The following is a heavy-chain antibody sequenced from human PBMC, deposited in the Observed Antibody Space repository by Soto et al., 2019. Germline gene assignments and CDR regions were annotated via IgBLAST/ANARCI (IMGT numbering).Heavy chain of an antibody. J-gene: IGHJ4*02. CDR3: ARVGPAHYYDSSGYYSPLDY. CDR2: INPMFGTA. CDR1: GDTFSSYA. Sequence: QVQLVQSGAEEKKPGSSVKVSCKASGDTFSSYAINWVRQAPGQGLEWKGGINPMFGTANYEQKFKGRVTITAGESTSTVYMALSSLRSEDTAVYYCARVGPAHYYDSSGYYSPLDYWGQGTLVTVSS. V-gene: IGHV1-69*01. D-gene: IGHD3-22*01.